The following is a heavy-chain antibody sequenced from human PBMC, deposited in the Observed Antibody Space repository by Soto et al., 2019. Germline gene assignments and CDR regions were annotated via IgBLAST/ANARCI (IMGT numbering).Heavy chain of an antibody. CDR1: GFTFSSYE. D-gene: IGHD2-21*02. CDR3: ARSSGLGCGGDCTDAFDI. J-gene: IGHJ3*02. V-gene: IGHV3-48*03. CDR2: ISSSGSTI. Sequence: EVQLVESGGGLVQPGGSLRLSCAASGFTFSSYEMNWVRQAPGKGLEWVSYISSSGSTIYYADSVKGRFTISRDNAKNSLYLQMNSLRAEDTAVYYCARSSGLGCGGDCTDAFDIWGQGTMVTVSS.